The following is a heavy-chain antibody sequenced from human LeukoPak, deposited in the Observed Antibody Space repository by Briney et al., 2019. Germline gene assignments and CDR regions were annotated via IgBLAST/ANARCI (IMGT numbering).Heavy chain of an antibody. V-gene: IGHV4-59*01. CDR1: GGSISSYY. J-gene: IGHJ4*02. CDR3: ARVSDYGGNPIDY. CDR2: IYYSGST. D-gene: IGHD4-23*01. Sequence: SETLSLTCTVSGGSISSYYWSWIRQPPGKGLEWIGYIYYSGSTNYNPSLKSRVTIPVDTSKNQFSLKLSSVTAADTAVYYCARVSDYGGNPIDYWGQGTLVTVSS.